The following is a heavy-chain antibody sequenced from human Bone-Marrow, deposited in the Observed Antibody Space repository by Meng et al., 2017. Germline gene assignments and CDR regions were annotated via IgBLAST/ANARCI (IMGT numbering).Heavy chain of an antibody. Sequence: GESLKISCAASGFTFSSYAMHWVRQAPGKGLEWVAVISYDGSNKYYADSVKGRFTISSDNSKNTVFLQINSLRVEDTAVYYCARSPIDKYDLSALPLDYWGQGTLVTVSS. CDR3: ARSPIDKYDLSALPLDY. CDR2: ISYDGSNK. V-gene: IGHV3-30*14. D-gene: IGHD3-16*01. CDR1: GFTFSSYA. J-gene: IGHJ4*02.